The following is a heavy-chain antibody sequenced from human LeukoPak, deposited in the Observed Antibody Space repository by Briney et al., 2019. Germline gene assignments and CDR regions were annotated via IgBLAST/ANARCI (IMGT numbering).Heavy chain of an antibody. D-gene: IGHD1-26*01. V-gene: IGHV1-2*02. CDR3: ARDMTRLLPAPPDF. J-gene: IGHJ4*02. Sequence: ASVKVSCKASGYTFTGYYVHWVRQAPGQGLEWMGWINPLSGGTNYAQKLQGRVTMTRDTSITTAYMELSRLRSDDTAVYYCARDMTRLLPAPPDFWGQGTLVTVSS. CDR1: GYTFTGYY. CDR2: INPLSGGT.